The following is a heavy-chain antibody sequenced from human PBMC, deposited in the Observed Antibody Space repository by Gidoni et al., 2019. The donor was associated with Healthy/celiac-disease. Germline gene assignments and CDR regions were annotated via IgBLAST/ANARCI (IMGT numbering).Heavy chain of an antibody. CDR3: ARGYSYGGYYYGMDV. V-gene: IGHV1-2*06. Sequence: QVQLVQSGAEVKKPGASVKVSCKASGYTFTGYYMHWVRQAPGQGLEWMGRINPNSGGTNYAQKFQGRVTMTRDTSISTAYMELSRLRSDDTAVYYCARGYSYGGYYYGMDVWGQGTTVTVSS. J-gene: IGHJ6*02. D-gene: IGHD5-18*01. CDR1: GYTFTGYY. CDR2: INPNSGGT.